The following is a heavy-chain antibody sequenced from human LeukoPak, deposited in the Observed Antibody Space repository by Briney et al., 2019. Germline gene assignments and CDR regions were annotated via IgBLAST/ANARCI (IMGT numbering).Heavy chain of an antibody. D-gene: IGHD4/OR15-4a*01. CDR1: GFTFSSYS. Sequence: GGSLRLSCAASGFTFSSYSMNWVRQAPGKALEWVSSISSSSNYIYYADSERRRFPISRQNDKNSVSLKMNSLSAEDSSVLYCARRAGAYSQPYDYGGQGTLVTVSS. CDR3: ARRAGAYSQPYDY. CDR2: ISSSSNYI. J-gene: IGHJ4*02. V-gene: IGHV3-21*04.